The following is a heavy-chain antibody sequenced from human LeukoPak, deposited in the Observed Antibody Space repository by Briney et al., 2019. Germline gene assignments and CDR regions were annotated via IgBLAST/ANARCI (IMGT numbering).Heavy chain of an antibody. CDR3: ARAQAALHLFDY. D-gene: IGHD2-15*01. J-gene: IGHJ4*02. Sequence: PGRSLRLSCAASGFTFSSYGMHWVRQAPGKGLEWVAVISYDGSNKYYADSVKGRFTISRDNSKNTLYLQMNSLRAEDTAVYYCARAQAALHLFDYWGQGTLVTVSS. V-gene: IGHV3-30*03. CDR2: ISYDGSNK. CDR1: GFTFSSYG.